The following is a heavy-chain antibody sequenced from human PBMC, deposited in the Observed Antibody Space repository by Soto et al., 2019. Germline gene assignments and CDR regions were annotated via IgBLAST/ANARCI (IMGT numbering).Heavy chain of an antibody. D-gene: IGHD3-22*01. CDR1: GFTFSSFG. J-gene: IGHJ4*02. V-gene: IGHV3-30*18. CDR2: ISYDGSNK. CDR3: AKAAMSYDSTGYYYYLDY. Sequence: GGSLRLSCASSGFTFSSFGMHWVRQAPGKGLEWVAVISYDGSNKYYADSVKGRFTISRDNSKNTLYLQMNSLRAEDAAVYFCAKAAMSYDSTGYYYYLDYWGQGTLVTVSS.